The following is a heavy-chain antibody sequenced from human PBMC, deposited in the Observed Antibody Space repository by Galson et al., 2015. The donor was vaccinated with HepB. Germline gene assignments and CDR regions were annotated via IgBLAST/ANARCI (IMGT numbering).Heavy chain of an antibody. D-gene: IGHD2-21*02. CDR2: VSGTTGNT. CDR1: GFTFSNYP. J-gene: IGHJ4*02. CDR3: AKGPDGRILVTDVSY. V-gene: IGHV3-23*01. Sequence: SLRLACAASGFTFSNYPMGWVRQAPGKGLEWVSSVSGTTGNTNYAASVKGRFTISIDNSKNTLDLQMNSLRVEDTAIYYCAKGPDGRILVTDVSYWGQGTLVTVSS.